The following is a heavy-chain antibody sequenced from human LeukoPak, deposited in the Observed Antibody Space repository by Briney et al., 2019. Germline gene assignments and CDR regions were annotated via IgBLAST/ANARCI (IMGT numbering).Heavy chain of an antibody. CDR2: IYHRGST. V-gene: IGHV4-4*02. D-gene: IGHD3-3*01. CDR3: AREGGFYRPLDY. J-gene: IGHJ4*02. CDR1: GGSISSSNW. Sequence: PSGTLSLTCAVSGGSISSSNWWSWVRQPPGKGLEGIGEIYHRGSTNYNPSLKSRVPISVDKSKNRFSLKLSSVTAADTAVYYCAREGGFYRPLDYSGQGTLVTVSS.